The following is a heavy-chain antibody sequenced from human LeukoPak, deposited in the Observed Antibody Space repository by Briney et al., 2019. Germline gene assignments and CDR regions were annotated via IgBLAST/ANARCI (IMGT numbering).Heavy chain of an antibody. J-gene: IGHJ4*02. V-gene: IGHV3-73*01. CDR1: GFTFSGSA. CDR3: SAGTSCDS. Sequence: GGCLRLSCAASGFTFSGSAMHWVRQASGKGMEWVGRIRSKTNSYATAYSASVKGRFTISRDDSKNTAYLQMNSLKPEDTAVYYCSAGTSCDSWGQGTLVTVSS. D-gene: IGHD6-13*01. CDR2: IRSKTNSYAT.